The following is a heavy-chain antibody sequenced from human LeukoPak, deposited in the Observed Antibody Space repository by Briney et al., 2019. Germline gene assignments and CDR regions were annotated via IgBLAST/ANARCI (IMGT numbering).Heavy chain of an antibody. CDR1: GFTFSSYS. J-gene: IGHJ4*02. CDR3: VREGFDY. V-gene: IGHV3-21*04. CDR2: ISSSSSYI. Sequence: PGGSLRLSCAASGFTFSSYSMNWVRQAPGKGLEWVSSISSSSSYIYYADSVKGRFTISRDNSKNTLYLQMDSPRAEDTAVYYCVREGFDYWGQGTLVTVSS.